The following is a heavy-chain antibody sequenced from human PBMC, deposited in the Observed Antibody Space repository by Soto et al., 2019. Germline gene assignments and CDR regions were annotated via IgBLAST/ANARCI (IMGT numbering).Heavy chain of an antibody. J-gene: IGHJ4*02. Sequence: PSETLSLTCTFSGHSIIDYYWSWIRPPPGKGLEWIGNIHYNGNTKYNPSLKSRVTMSVDTSKNQFSLKLMSVTAADTAKYFCAREGNLGRWLQPLDFWGQGTLVTVS. CDR1: GHSIIDYY. V-gene: IGHV4-59*01. CDR3: AREGNLGRWLQPLDF. CDR2: IHYNGNT. D-gene: IGHD5-12*01.